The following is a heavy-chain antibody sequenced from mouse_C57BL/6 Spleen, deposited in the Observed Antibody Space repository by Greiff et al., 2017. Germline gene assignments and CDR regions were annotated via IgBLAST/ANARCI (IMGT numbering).Heavy chain of an antibody. CDR2: IRNKANGYTT. D-gene: IGHD4-1*01. CDR3: ARGVGRGYFDV. V-gene: IGHV7-3*01. CDR1: GFTFTDYY. Sequence: DVHLVESGGGLVQPGGSLSLSCAASGFTFTDYYMSWVRQPPGKALEWLGFIRNKANGYTTEYSASVKGRFTISRDNSQSILYLQMNALRAEDSATYYCARGVGRGYFDVWGTGTTVTVSS. J-gene: IGHJ1*03.